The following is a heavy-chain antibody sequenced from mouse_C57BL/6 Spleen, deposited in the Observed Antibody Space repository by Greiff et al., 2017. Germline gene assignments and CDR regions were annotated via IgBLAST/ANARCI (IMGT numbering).Heavy chain of an antibody. CDR2: INPGSGGT. CDR1: GYAFTNYL. D-gene: IGHD1-1*01. J-gene: IGHJ4*01. CDR3: ARLRYYGSTYAMDY. V-gene: IGHV1-54*01. Sequence: QVQLQQSGAELVRPGTSVKVSCKASGYAFTNYLIDWVKQRPGQGLEWIGVINPGSGGTNYNEQFKGKATLTADKSSSTAYMQLSSLTSEDSAVYFCARLRYYGSTYAMDYWGQGTSVTVSS.